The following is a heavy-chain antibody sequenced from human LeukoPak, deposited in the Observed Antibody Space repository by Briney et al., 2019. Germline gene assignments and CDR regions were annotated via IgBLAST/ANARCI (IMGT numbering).Heavy chain of an antibody. Sequence: GGSLRLSCAASGFTFSTYAVNWVRQAPGKGLEWVSAISSSGGTTYYADSVKGRFTISRDNSKNTLYLQMNSLRAEDTAVYYCAKDHRKAAAGTFDYWGQGTLVTVSS. V-gene: IGHV3-23*01. CDR3: AKDHRKAAAGTFDY. J-gene: IGHJ4*02. D-gene: IGHD6-13*01. CDR1: GFTFSTYA. CDR2: ISSSGGTT.